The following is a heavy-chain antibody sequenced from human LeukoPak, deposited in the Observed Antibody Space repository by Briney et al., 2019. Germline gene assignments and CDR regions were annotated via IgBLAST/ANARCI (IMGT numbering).Heavy chain of an antibody. CDR1: GFTFTSHS. J-gene: IGHJ4*02. Sequence: GGSLRLSCAASGFTFTSHSMNWVRQAPGKGLEWISYITPSGVKMYAESVSGRFTISRDNDRKSVHPQMSLRVEDTAMYFCTRDGGYSGFDFNYWGQGVLVTVSS. CDR3: TRDGGYSGFDFNY. D-gene: IGHD5-12*01. CDR2: ITPSGVK. V-gene: IGHV3-21*01.